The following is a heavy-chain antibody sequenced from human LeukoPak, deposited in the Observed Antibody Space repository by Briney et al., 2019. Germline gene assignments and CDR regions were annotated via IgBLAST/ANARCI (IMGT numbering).Heavy chain of an antibody. Sequence: SETLSLTCTVSGGSINNYYWTWIRQPPGKGLEWIGYVYHSGSTNYKPSLKSRPTMSIDTSSNQFSLKLSSVTAADTAVYYCARAPVGARGPFEYWGQGTLVTVSS. CDR3: ARAPVGARGPFEY. D-gene: IGHD1-26*01. V-gene: IGHV4-59*01. CDR2: VYHSGST. CDR1: GGSINNYY. J-gene: IGHJ4*02.